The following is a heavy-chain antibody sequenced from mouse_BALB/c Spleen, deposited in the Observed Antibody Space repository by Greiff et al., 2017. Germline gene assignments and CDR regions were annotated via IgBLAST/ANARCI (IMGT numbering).Heavy chain of an antibody. V-gene: IGHV1-69*01. CDR2: IDTSDSYT. CDR3: ARWDYGSKDY. J-gene: IGHJ2*01. D-gene: IGHD1-1*01. Sequence: QVQLKQPGAELVMPGASVKMSCKASGYTFTDYWMHWVKQRPGQGLEWIGAIDTSDSYTSYNQKFKGKATLTVDESSSTAYMQLSSLTSEDSAVYYCARWDYGSKDYWGQGTTLTVSS. CDR1: GYTFTDYW.